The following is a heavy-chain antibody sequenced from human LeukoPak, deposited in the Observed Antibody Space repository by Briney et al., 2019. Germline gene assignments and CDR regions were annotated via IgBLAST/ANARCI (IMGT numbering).Heavy chain of an antibody. D-gene: IGHD3-16*01. CDR3: ARDWALLDAFDI. J-gene: IGHJ3*02. CDR1: GYTFTSYY. Sequence: ASVKVSCKASGYTFTSYYMHWVRQAPGQGLEWMGIINPSGGSTSYAQKFQGRVTMTRDMSTSTVYMELSSLRSEDTAVYYCARDWALLDAFDIWGQGTMVTVSS. CDR2: INPSGGST. V-gene: IGHV1-46*01.